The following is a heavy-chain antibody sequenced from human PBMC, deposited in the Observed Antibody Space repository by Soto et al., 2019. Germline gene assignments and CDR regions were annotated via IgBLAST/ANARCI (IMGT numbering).Heavy chain of an antibody. J-gene: IGHJ6*02. D-gene: IGHD7-27*01. CDR3: PRLHPGPTLHPKDPNRGYYGMDG. CDR1: GYSFTSYW. Sequence: PGESLKISCKGSGYSFTSYWIGWVRQMPGKGLEWMGIIYPGDSDTRYSPSFQGQVTISADKSISTAYLQWSSLKASDTAMYYCPRLHPGPTLHPKDPNRGYYGMDGWDQGTTVTASS. V-gene: IGHV5-51*01. CDR2: IYPGDSDT.